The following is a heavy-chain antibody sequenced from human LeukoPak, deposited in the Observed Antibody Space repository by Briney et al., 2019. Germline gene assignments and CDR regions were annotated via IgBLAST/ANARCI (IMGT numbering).Heavy chain of an antibody. CDR2: ISGNSDST. V-gene: IGHV3-23*01. Sequence: GGSLRLSCAASGFTFGIYAVSWVRQAPGRGLEWVSVISGNSDSTHYADSVKGRFTISRDNSKNTLYLQMNSLRAGDTAVYYCARDSFSYDFWSGYTPTYYYYYYMDVWGKGTTVTVSS. CDR1: GFTFGIYA. CDR3: ARDSFSYDFWSGYTPTYYYYYYMDV. D-gene: IGHD3-3*01. J-gene: IGHJ6*03.